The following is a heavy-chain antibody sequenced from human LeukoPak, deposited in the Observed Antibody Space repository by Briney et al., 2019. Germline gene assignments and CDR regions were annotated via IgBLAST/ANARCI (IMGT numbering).Heavy chain of an antibody. Sequence: ASVKVSCKASRYTFTGYYMHWVRQAPGQGLEWMGWINPNSGGTNYAQKFQGRVTMTRDTSISTAYMELSRLRSDDTAVYYCARVIRKRYYYDSSGYYYLDFDYWGQGTLVTVSS. CDR3: ARVIRKRYYYDSSGYYYLDFDY. J-gene: IGHJ4*02. D-gene: IGHD3-22*01. CDR2: INPNSGGT. V-gene: IGHV1-2*02. CDR1: RYTFTGYY.